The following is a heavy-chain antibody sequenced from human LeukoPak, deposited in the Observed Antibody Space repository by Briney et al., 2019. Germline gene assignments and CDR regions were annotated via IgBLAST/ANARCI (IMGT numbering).Heavy chain of an antibody. CDR3: ARDTDYYDSSGYTD. CDR2: ISSSSSYI. Sequence: GGSLRLSCAASGFTFSSYSMNWVRQAPGKGLEWVSSISSSSSYIYYADSVKGRFTISRDNAKNSLYLQMNSLRAEDTAVYYCARDTDYYDSSGYTDWGQGTLVTVSS. V-gene: IGHV3-21*01. D-gene: IGHD3-22*01. CDR1: GFTFSSYS. J-gene: IGHJ4*02.